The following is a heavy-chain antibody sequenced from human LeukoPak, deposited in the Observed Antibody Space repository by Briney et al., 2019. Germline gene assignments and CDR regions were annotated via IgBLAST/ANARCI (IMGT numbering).Heavy chain of an antibody. CDR2: ISGSGGRT. J-gene: IGHJ4*02. CDR1: GFTFSSYA. D-gene: IGHD3-10*01. Sequence: PGGSLRLSCAASGFTFSSYAMSWVRQAPGKGLEWVSAISGSGGRTYYADSMKGRFTISRDNSKNTLYLQMNSLRAEDTAVYYCAKPLYGSGSYYNGNYWGQGTLVTVSS. V-gene: IGHV3-23*01. CDR3: AKPLYGSGSYYNGNY.